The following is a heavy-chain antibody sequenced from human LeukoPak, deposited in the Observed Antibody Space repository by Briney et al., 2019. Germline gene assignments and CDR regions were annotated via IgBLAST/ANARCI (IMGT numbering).Heavy chain of an antibody. J-gene: IGHJ4*02. CDR2: IYYSGST. D-gene: IGHD3-22*01. V-gene: IGHV4-59*01. CDR1: GGSISSYY. Sequence: SETLSLTCSVPGGSISSYYWSWIRQPPGKGLEWIGYIYYSGSTNYNPSLKSRVTISVDTSKNQFSLKLSSVTAADTAVYYCARVIDYYDSSGYCSYFDYWGQGTLVTVSS. CDR3: ARVIDYYDSSGYCSYFDY.